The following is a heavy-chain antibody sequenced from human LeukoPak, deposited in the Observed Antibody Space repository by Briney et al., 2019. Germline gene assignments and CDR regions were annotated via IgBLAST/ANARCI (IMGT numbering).Heavy chain of an antibody. Sequence: PGGSLRLSCAASGFTLSSYGVHWVRQAPGKGLEWVAAISNDGSNKYYADSVKGRFTISRDNSKNTLYLQMNSLRAEDTAVYYCAKDLGVLGFPTVTNWEFDYWGQGTLVTVSS. V-gene: IGHV3-30*18. CDR1: GFTLSSYG. D-gene: IGHD4-11*01. J-gene: IGHJ4*02. CDR3: AKDLGVLGFPTVTNWEFDY. CDR2: ISNDGSNK.